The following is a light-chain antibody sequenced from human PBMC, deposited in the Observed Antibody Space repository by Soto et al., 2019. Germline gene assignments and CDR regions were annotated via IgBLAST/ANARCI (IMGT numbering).Light chain of an antibody. CDR1: QDISTW. Sequence: IQMTQSPSSVSASVGDRVTITCRASQDISTWLAWYQQKPGKAPELLIFAASTLQRGVPSRFSGRGSGTDFTLTIDSLQPEDFATYYCQQGNTFPPRSFGGGTKVEIK. CDR3: QQGNTFPPRS. J-gene: IGKJ4*01. V-gene: IGKV1-12*01. CDR2: AAS.